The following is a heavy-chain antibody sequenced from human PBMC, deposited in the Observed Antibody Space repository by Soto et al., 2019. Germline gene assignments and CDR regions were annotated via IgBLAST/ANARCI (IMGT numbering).Heavy chain of an antibody. V-gene: IGHV4-61*01. CDR1: GGSVSSESHY. CDR2: IYYTGST. D-gene: IGHD3-3*01. CDR3: AREKYDFRTGYYYYAMEV. Sequence: NPSETLSLTCTVSGGSVSSESHYWSWIRQTPGKGLEWIGYIYYTGSTNYNPSLKGRVTMSVDTSRDQVSLRLRSVTRADTAVYYCAREKYDFRTGYYYYAMEVWGQGTKVTVSS. J-gene: IGHJ6*02.